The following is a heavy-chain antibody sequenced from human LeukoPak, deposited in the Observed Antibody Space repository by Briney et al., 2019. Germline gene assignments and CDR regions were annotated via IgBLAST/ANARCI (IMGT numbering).Heavy chain of an antibody. J-gene: IGHJ4*02. D-gene: IGHD2-15*01. V-gene: IGHV4-34*01. CDR3: ARDGYCSGGSCFDY. Sequence: SETLSLTCAVYGGSFSDYYWGWIRQPPGKGLEWIGSIYYSGSTYYNPSLKSRVTISVDTSKNQFSLKLSSVTAADTAVYYCARDGYCSGGSCFDYWGQGTLVTVSS. CDR1: GGSFSDYY. CDR2: IYYSGST.